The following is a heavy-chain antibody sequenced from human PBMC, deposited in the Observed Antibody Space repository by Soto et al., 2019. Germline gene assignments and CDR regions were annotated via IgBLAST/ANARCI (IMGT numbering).Heavy chain of an antibody. J-gene: IGHJ6*02. CDR1: GYTFTSYG. D-gene: IGHD3-9*01. CDR3: ARDEYYDMPSYGMDV. Sequence: QVQLVQSGAEVKKPGASVKVSCKASGYTFTSYGISWVRQAPGQGLEWMGWISAYNGNTNYAQKLQGRVTMTIDTSTSTGYRELRSLRSDDTAVYYCARDEYYDMPSYGMDVWGQGTTVTVSS. CDR2: ISAYNGNT. V-gene: IGHV1-18*01.